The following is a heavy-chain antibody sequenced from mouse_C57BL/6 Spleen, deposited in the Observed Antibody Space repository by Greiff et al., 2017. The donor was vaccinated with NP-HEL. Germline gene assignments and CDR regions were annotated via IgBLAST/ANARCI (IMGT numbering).Heavy chain of an antibody. CDR1: GFTFTDYY. V-gene: IGHV7-3*01. CDR2: IRNKANGYTT. Sequence: DVQLVESGGGLVQPGGSLSLSCAASGFTFTDYYMSWVRQPPGKALEWLGFIRNKANGYTTEYSASVKGRFTISRDHSQIILYLQMNALRAEDSSTYYCARYYGSSPFAYWGQGTLVTVSA. J-gene: IGHJ3*01. CDR3: ARYYGSSPFAY. D-gene: IGHD1-1*01.